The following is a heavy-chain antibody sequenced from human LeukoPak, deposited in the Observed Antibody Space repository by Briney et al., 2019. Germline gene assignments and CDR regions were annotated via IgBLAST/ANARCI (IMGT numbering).Heavy chain of an antibody. CDR1: GGSISSSSYY. D-gene: IGHD1-20*01. J-gene: IGHJ3*02. CDR2: IYYSGST. CDR3: ARDRTRYNWNDVGAFDI. V-gene: IGHV4-39*07. Sequence: PSETLSLTCTVSGGSISSSSYYWGWIRQPPGKGLKWIGSIYYSGSTYYNPSLKSRVTISVDTSKNQFSLKLSSVTAADTAVYYCARDRTRYNWNDVGAFDIWGQGTMVTVSS.